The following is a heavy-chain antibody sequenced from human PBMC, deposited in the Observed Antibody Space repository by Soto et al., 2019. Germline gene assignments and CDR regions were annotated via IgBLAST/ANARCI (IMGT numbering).Heavy chain of an antibody. CDR3: AKGMFLDY. CDR2: ISYDGSNK. J-gene: IGHJ4*02. D-gene: IGHD3-10*02. CDR1: GFTFSSYG. Sequence: QPGGSLRLSCTASGFTFSSYGMHWVRQAPGKGLEWVAVISYDGSNKYYADSVKGRFTISRDNSKNTLYLQMNSLRAEDTAVYYCAKGMFLDYWGQGTLVTVSS. V-gene: IGHV3-30*18.